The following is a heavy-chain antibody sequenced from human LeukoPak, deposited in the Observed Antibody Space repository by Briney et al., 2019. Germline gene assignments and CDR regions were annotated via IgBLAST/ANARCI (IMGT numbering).Heavy chain of an antibody. D-gene: IGHD3-9*01. Sequence: GGSLRLSCAASGFTVSSNYMSWVRQAPGKGLEWVAVISYDGSNKYYADSVKGRFTISRDNSKNTLYLQMNSLRAEDTAVYYCARGYYDILTGYPYWGQGTLVTVSS. V-gene: IGHV3-30-3*01. CDR1: GFTVSSNY. CDR2: ISYDGSNK. CDR3: ARGYYDILTGYPY. J-gene: IGHJ4*02.